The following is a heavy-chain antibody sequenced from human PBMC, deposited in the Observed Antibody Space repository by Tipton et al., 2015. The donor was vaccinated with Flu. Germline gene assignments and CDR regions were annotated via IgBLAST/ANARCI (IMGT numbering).Heavy chain of an antibody. CDR3: ARTPSGGYTFDY. CDR2: YNTYNGYT. CDR1: GYTFNSYG. V-gene: IGHV1-18*01. D-gene: IGHD5-12*01. J-gene: IGHJ4*02. Sequence: QSGPEVKKPGASVKVSCKTSGYTFNSYGIAWARQAPGQGLEWMGWYNTYNGYTKYAQILQGRVTMTTDTSTSTVYMELRSLRSDDTAVYFCARTPSGGYTFDYWGQGTLVTVSS.